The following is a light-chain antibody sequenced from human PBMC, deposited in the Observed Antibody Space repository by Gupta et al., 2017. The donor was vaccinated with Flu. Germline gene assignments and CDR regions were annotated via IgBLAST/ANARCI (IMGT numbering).Light chain of an antibody. J-gene: IGLJ2*01. Sequence: QSALTQPASVSGSPGQSITISCTGTSRDVGSYNYVSWYQHHPGKAPKLMIYEVSNRPSGVSDRFSGSKSGNTASLTISGLQAEDEADYYCSSYTTSTTLGVVFGGGTKLTVL. CDR3: SSYTTSTTLGVV. CDR2: EVS. V-gene: IGLV2-14*01. CDR1: SRDVGSYNY.